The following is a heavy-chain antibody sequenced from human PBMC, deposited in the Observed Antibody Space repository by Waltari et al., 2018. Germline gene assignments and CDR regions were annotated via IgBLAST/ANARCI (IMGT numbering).Heavy chain of an antibody. J-gene: IGHJ4*02. CDR2: LHYSGST. Sequence: QLQLQESGPGLVKPSETLSLTCTVSGGSISSSSYYWGWIRQPPGKGLEWIGSLHYSGSTYDNPSLKSRVTISVDTSKNQFSLKLSSVTAADTAVYYCARDYDFWSGYYDLFDYWGQGTLVTVSS. CDR3: ARDYDFWSGYYDLFDY. D-gene: IGHD3-3*01. CDR1: GGSISSSSYY. V-gene: IGHV4-39*02.